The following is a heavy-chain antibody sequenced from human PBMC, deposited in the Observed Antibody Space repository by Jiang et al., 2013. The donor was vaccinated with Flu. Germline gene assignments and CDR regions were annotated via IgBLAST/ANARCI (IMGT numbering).Heavy chain of an antibody. Sequence: LLKPSETLSLTCAVYGGSFSGYYWSWIRQPPGKGLEWIGEINHSGSTNYNPSLKSRVTISVDTSKNQFSLKLSSVTAADTAVYYCAGPPWTSGSAWDVWGKGTTVTVSS. CDR3: AGPPWTSGSAWDV. CDR2: INHSGST. V-gene: IGHV4-34*01. CDR1: GGSFSGYY. J-gene: IGHJ6*04. D-gene: IGHD3/OR15-3a*01.